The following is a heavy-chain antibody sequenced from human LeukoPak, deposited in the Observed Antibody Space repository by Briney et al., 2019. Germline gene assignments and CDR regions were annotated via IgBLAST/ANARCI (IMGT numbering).Heavy chain of an antibody. CDR3: AREIFGVVIISGDY. CDR2: MNPNSGNT. D-gene: IGHD3-3*01. CDR1: GYTFTSYD. V-gene: IGHV1-8*01. J-gene: IGHJ4*02. Sequence: ASVKVSCKASGYTFTSYDINWVRQATGQGLEWMGCMNPNSGNTGYAQKFQGRVTMTRNTSISTAYMELSSLRSEDTAVYYCAREIFGVVIISGDYWGQGTLVTVSS.